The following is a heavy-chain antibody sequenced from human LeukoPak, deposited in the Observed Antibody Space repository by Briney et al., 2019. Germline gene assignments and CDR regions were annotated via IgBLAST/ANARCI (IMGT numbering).Heavy chain of an antibody. J-gene: IGHJ4*02. V-gene: IGHV3-9*01. D-gene: IGHD3-22*01. CDR3: AKDSVGYYYDSSGYLGY. CDR2: ISLNSGSI. CDR1: GFTFDDYA. Sequence: GRSLRLSCAASGFTFDDYAMHWVRQAPGKGLEWVSGISLNSGSIGYADSVKGRFTISRDNAKNSLYLQMNSLRAEDTALYYCAKDSVGYYYDSSGYLGYWGQGTLVTVSS.